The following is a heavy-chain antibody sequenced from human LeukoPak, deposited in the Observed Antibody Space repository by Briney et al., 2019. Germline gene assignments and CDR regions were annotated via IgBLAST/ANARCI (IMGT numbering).Heavy chain of an antibody. CDR3: AKLLGDVTTFDY. Sequence: GGSLRLSCAASGFTFSRSWVTWVRQAPGRGLEWVASISQDGSVKHYMDSVKGRFTISRDNSNNSLFLQMNSLRAEDTAVYYCAKLLGDVTTFDYWGQGTLVTVSS. CDR2: ISQDGSVK. CDR1: GFTFSRSW. D-gene: IGHD3-16*01. J-gene: IGHJ4*02. V-gene: IGHV3-7*01.